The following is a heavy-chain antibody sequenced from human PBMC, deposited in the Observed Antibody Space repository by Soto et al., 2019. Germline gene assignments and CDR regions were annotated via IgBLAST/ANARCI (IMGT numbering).Heavy chain of an antibody. J-gene: IGHJ3*01. CDR1: GFTFTNYA. D-gene: IGHD2-15*01. V-gene: IGHV3-23*01. CDR2: ISGGGDGT. Sequence: EVQLLESGGGLVQPGGSLRLSCAASGFTFTNYAMSWVRQAPGKGLEWVSTISGGGDGTYYADSVKGRFTISRDNSRNTLYLQINSLRAEDTAVYYCAKKGLGSLATYCSGADCHYAFDVWAQGTMVTVSS. CDR3: AKKGLGSLATYCSGADCHYAFDV.